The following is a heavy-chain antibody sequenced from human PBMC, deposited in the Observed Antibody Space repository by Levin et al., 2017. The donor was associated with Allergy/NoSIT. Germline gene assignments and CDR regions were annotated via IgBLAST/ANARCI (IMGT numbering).Heavy chain of an antibody. D-gene: IGHD6-6*01. Sequence: SETLSLTCAVYGGSFSGYYWSWIRQPPGKGLEWIGEINHSGSTNYNPSLKSRVTISVDTSKNQFSLKLSSVTAADTAVYYCARRYSSSSFNWFDPWGQGTLVTVSS. CDR3: ARRYSSSSFNWFDP. CDR2: INHSGST. J-gene: IGHJ5*02. V-gene: IGHV4-34*01. CDR1: GGSFSGYY.